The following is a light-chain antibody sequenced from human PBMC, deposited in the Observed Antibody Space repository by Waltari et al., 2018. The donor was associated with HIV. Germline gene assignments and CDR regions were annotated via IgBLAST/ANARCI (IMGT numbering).Light chain of an antibody. J-gene: IGKJ4*01. CDR1: QSVSSY. CDR2: DAS. CDR3: QQRSNWPPEVT. Sequence: EIVLTQSPATLSLSPGERATLSCRASQSVSSYLAWYQQKPGQAPRLLIYDASNRATGIAGRFSGSGSGTDFTLTISSLEPEDFAVYYCQQRSNWPPEVTFGGGTKVEIK. V-gene: IGKV3-11*01.